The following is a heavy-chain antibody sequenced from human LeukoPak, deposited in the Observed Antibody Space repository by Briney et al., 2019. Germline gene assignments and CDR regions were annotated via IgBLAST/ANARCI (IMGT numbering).Heavy chain of an antibody. Sequence: GGSLRLSCVASGLTFSSYAMSWVRQAPGKGLEWVSSITISGGSTYYADSVKGRFTISRDNSKNTLYLQMNSLRAEDTAVYYCAKGAKGTLNWFDPWGQGTLVTVSS. D-gene: IGHD2/OR15-2a*01. CDR2: ITISGGST. J-gene: IGHJ5*02. CDR1: GLTFSSYA. V-gene: IGHV3-23*01. CDR3: AKGAKGTLNWFDP.